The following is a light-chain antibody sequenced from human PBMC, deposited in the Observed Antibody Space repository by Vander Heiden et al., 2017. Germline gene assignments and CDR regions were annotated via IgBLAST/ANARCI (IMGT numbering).Light chain of an antibody. CDR2: DVS. V-gene: IGLV2-11*01. J-gene: IGLJ1*01. CDR1: SSDVGGYNY. Sequence: QSALTQPRPVSGSPGQSVTISCTGTSSDVGGYNYVSWYQQHPGKAPKLMINDVSKRPSGVPDRFSGSKSGNTASLTISGLQAEDEADYYCCSYAGSNTYVFGTGTKVTVL. CDR3: CSYAGSNTYV.